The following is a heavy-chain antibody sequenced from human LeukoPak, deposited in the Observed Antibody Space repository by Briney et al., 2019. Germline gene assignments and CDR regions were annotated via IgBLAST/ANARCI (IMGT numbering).Heavy chain of an antibody. D-gene: IGHD6-19*01. Sequence: ALVKVSCKASGYIFTNFYLHWMRQAPGHGLEWIGWINPDNGATNSAQKFQGRVTMTRDTSINTVYMELSNLRSDDTAVYYCAGLITQWLAYFDYWGQGTLVTVSS. CDR3: AGLITQWLAYFDY. CDR1: GYIFTNFY. J-gene: IGHJ4*02. CDR2: INPDNGAT. V-gene: IGHV1-2*02.